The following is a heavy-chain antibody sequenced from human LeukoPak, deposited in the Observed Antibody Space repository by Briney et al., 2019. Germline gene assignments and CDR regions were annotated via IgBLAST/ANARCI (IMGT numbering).Heavy chain of an antibody. V-gene: IGHV3-11*01. CDR1: GFTFSDYY. CDR3: ARSYGDYVRY. J-gene: IGHJ4*02. D-gene: IGHD4-17*01. Sequence: GGALRLSCAGSGFTFSDYYMSWIRQAPGKGLEWVSYISNGGVTINYADSVKGRFTISRDNAKSSLYLQMNSLRAEDTAVYYCARSYGDYVRYWGQGTLVTVSS. CDR2: ISNGGVTI.